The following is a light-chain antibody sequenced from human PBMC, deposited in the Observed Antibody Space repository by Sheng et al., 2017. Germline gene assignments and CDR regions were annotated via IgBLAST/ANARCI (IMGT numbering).Light chain of an antibody. J-gene: IGLJ1*01. Sequence: QSALTQPPSASGSPGQSVTISCTGTSSDVGGYNYVSWYQQHPGKAPKLLIFEVTNRPSGVPDRFSGSKSGNTASLTVSGLQAEDEADYYCSSYAGSYTYVFGTGTTVTVL. CDR2: EVT. CDR1: SSDVGGYNY. V-gene: IGLV2-8*01. CDR3: SSYAGSYTYV.